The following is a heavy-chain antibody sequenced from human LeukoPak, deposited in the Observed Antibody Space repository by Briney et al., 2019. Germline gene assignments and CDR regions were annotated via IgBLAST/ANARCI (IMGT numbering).Heavy chain of an antibody. V-gene: IGHV3-30*03. CDR2: ISYDGSNK. Sequence: PGGSLRLSCAASGFTFSSYGMHWVRQAPGKGLEWVAVISYDGSNKYYADSVKGRFTISRDNSKNTLYLQMNSLRAEDTAVYYCARDKGYFDWSLDYWGQGTLVTVSS. D-gene: IGHD3-9*01. J-gene: IGHJ4*02. CDR1: GFTFSSYG. CDR3: ARDKGYFDWSLDY.